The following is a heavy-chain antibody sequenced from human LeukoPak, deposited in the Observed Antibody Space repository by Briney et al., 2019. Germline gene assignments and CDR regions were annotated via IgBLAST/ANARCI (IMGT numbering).Heavy chain of an antibody. CDR3: ARADGSGSWYYGMEV. Sequence: GGSLRLSCAASGFTFSSYDMHWVRQATGKGLEWVSAIGTAGDTYYPGSVKGRFTISRENAKNSLYLQMNSLRAGDTAVYYCARADGSGSWYYGMEVWGQGTPVTVS. D-gene: IGHD3-10*01. CDR2: IGTAGDT. J-gene: IGHJ6*02. CDR1: GFTFSSYD. V-gene: IGHV3-13*01.